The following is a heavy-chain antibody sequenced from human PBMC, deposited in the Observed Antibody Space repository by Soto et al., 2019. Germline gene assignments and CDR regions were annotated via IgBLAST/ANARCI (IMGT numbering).Heavy chain of an antibody. CDR3: ARGSYDYGDYDPSVENFDH. CDR2: LSGYNGNT. D-gene: IGHD4-17*01. V-gene: IGHV1-18*04. CDR1: GHSFTSYG. Sequence: ASVKVSCKTSGHSFTSYGISWVRQAPGQGLEWMGWLSGYNGNTNYAQRLQGRVTLTTDTSATTAYMELRSLRSDDTAVYYCARGSYDYGDYDPSVENFDHWGQGTLVTVSS. J-gene: IGHJ4*02.